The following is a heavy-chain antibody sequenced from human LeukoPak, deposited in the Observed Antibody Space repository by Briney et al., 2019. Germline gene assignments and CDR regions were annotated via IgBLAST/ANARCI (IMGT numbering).Heavy chain of an antibody. Sequence: GGPLRLSCAASGFTYSIYWMLWVRQAPGKGLVWVANIKQEEREKYSVDSVKGRFTISRDNAKNSLYLQMNGLRAEDTAVYYCASLGYCSSTSCYASNYFDYWGQGTLVTVSS. D-gene: IGHD2-2*01. J-gene: IGHJ4*02. CDR3: ASLGYCSSTSCYASNYFDY. V-gene: IGHV3-7*01. CDR2: IKQEEREK. CDR1: GFTYSIYW.